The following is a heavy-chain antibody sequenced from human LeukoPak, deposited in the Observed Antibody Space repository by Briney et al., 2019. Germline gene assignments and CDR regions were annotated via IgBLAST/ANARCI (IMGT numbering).Heavy chain of an antibody. CDR1: GGSISSYY. Sequence: ASETLSLTCTVSGGSISSYYWSWIRQPPGKGLEWIGEVTRNGDINYNPSLKSRVTLSLEASQNKFSLTVNSVSAADTAVYYCARLSLMNPQLAYWYFDVWGRGTLVTVSS. CDR3: ARLSLMNPQLAYWYFDV. V-gene: IGHV4-59*04. CDR2: VTRNGDI. J-gene: IGHJ2*01. D-gene: IGHD1-1*01.